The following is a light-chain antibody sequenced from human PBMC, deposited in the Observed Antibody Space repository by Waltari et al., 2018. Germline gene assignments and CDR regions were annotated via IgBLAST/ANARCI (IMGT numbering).Light chain of an antibody. CDR2: DNN. J-gene: IGLJ2*01. CDR3: ATWDNNLKDVV. CDR1: RPNIGNHS. Sequence: QSVLTQPPSVSAAPGQKVTIPCSGSRPNIGNHSVSRYYHHPGAAPKLLIYDNNKRPSGIPDRFSASKSGTSATLGITGLQIGDEADYYCATWDNNLKDVVFGGGTKLTVL. V-gene: IGLV1-51*01.